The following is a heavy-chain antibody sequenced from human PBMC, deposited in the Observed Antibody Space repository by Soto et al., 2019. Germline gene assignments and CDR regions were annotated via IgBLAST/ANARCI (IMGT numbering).Heavy chain of an antibody. CDR1: GDSVSSYSAA. V-gene: IGHV6-1*01. CDR3: VRDRYSSSGWFDP. CDR2: TYYRSRFFS. J-gene: IGHJ5*02. D-gene: IGHD3-10*01. Sequence: SQTLSLTCAISGDSVSSYSAAWNWIRQSPSGGLEWLGRTYYRSRFFSDYAESVKSRIIINQDTSKNQFSLQLKSVTPEETAVYYCVRDRYSSSGWFDPWGQGTPVTVSS.